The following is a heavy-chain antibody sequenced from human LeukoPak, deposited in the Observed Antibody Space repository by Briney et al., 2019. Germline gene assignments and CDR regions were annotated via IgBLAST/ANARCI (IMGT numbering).Heavy chain of an antibody. D-gene: IGHD3-22*01. Sequence: SETLSLTCAVYGGSFSGYYWSWIRQPPGKGLEWIGEINHSGSTNYNPSLKSRVTISVDTSKNQFSLKLSSVTAADTAVYYYAGYDSSGYYSVYWGQGTLVTVSS. V-gene: IGHV4-34*01. CDR1: GGSFSGYY. J-gene: IGHJ4*02. CDR3: AGYDSSGYYSVY. CDR2: INHSGST.